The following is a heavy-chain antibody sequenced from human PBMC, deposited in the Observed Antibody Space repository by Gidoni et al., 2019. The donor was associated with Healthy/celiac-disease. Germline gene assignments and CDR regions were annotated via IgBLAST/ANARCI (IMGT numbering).Heavy chain of an antibody. J-gene: IGHJ4*02. CDR3: ARGTCIAAAGPPLDY. Sequence: QVTLQPLGAGLLTPSETLSLTCAVDGRPFSGYYWSWIRQPPGKGLEWMGEINHSGSTNYNPALKSRVTIAVDTSKNQFSLKLSSVTAADTAVYYCARGTCIAAAGPPLDYWGQGTLVTVSS. V-gene: IGHV4-34*01. CDR1: GRPFSGYY. D-gene: IGHD6-13*01. CDR2: INHSGST.